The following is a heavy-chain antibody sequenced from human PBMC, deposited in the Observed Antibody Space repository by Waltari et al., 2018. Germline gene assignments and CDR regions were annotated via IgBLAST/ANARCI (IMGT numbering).Heavy chain of an antibody. V-gene: IGHV1-69-2*01. CDR1: GYTFTAYY. J-gene: IGHJ3*02. CDR3: AILGELTPLDI. Sequence: EVELVQSGAEVKKPGATVKLSCKVSGYTFTAYYMHWVQQAPGKGLEWMGLVDPEDGETIYAEKFQGRVTITADTSTDTAYMELSSLRSEDTAVYYCAILGELTPLDIWGQGTMVTVSS. CDR2: VDPEDGET. D-gene: IGHD1-26*01.